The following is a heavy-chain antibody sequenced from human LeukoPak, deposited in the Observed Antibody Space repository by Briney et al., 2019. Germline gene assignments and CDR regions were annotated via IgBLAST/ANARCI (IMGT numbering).Heavy chain of an antibody. CDR1: GFIFSKHG. D-gene: IGHD6-25*01. V-gene: IGHV3-30*02. CDR2: IEYDGRSE. Sequence: GGSLRLSCAASGFIFSKHGMHWVRQAPGKGLEWVAFIEYDGRSEYVDSVKGRFTISRDNAKNSLYLQMNSLRAEDTAVYYCARDRGYGRDWFDPWGQGTLVTVSS. CDR3: ARDRGYGRDWFDP. J-gene: IGHJ5*02.